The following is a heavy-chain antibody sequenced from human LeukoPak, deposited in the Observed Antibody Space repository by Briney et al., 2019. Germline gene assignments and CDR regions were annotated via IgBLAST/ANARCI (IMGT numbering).Heavy chain of an antibody. J-gene: IGHJ5*02. CDR2: INHSGST. D-gene: IGHD2-2*02. CDR1: GGSFSGYY. Sequence: SETLSLTCAVYGGSFSGYYWSWIRQPPGKGLEWIGEINHSGSTNYNPSLKSRVTISVDTSKNQFSLKLSSVTAADTAVSYCARDIVVVPAAIKAYNWFDPWGQGTLVTVSS. CDR3: ARDIVVVPAAIKAYNWFDP. V-gene: IGHV4-34*01.